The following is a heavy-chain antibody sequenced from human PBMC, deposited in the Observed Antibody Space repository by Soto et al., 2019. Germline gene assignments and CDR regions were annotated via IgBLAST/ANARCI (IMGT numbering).Heavy chain of an antibody. Sequence: QITLKESGPTLVTPTQTLTLTCIFSWLSLTTSGEGGGWIRQPPGKSLQWLALIYRDDDKRYDSSLKHRLTITKDTYNNQVVLTMTNMDPLDTATCCGAHGRARTSARDDAYDIWGQGTVVTVSS. CDR1: WLSLTTSGEG. D-gene: IGHD6-6*01. V-gene: IGHV2-5*05. CDR3: AHGRARTSARDDAYDI. J-gene: IGHJ3*02. CDR2: IYRDDDK.